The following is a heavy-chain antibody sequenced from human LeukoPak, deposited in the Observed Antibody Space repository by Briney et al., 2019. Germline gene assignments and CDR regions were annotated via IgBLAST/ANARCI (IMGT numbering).Heavy chain of an antibody. CDR1: GSALSDLA. V-gene: IGHV1-24*01. CDR3: ATGHSTGYHYWFDP. CDR2: LDRESGET. D-gene: IGHD2-2*03. J-gene: IGHJ5*02. Sequence: ASVKVSCKVSGSALSDLAMQWVRQVPGKGLEWMGGLDRESGETLYSDKFQGRVTMAQDTSTDTAYMDLTSLTSEDTAVYYCATGHSTGYHYWFDPCGQGTLVTVSS.